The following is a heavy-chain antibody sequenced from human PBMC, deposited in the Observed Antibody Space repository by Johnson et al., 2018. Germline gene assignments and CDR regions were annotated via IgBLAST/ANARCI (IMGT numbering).Heavy chain of an antibody. V-gene: IGHV3-48*01. CDR3: ARGTTDFYDSSGYGFQH. CDR1: GLSFSSYS. Sequence: VQLVQSGGGLVQPGGSXRLSCEATGLSFSSYSLNWVRQAPGKGLEWISYISSSSRTIYYADSVKGRFTISRDDAKNSLYLQMNSLRAEDTAVYYCARGTTDFYDSSGYGFQHWGQGTLVTVSS. D-gene: IGHD3-22*01. CDR2: ISSSSRTI. J-gene: IGHJ1*01.